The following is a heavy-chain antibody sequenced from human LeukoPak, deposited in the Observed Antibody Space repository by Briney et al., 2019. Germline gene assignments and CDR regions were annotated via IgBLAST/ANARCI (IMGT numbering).Heavy chain of an antibody. D-gene: IGHD3-10*01. Sequence: ASVKVSCKVSGYTLTELSMHWVRQAPGKGLEWMGGFDPEDGETIYAQKFQGRVTMTEDTSTDTAYMELSSLRSEDTAVYYYATGAAMVRGVDLWGQGTLVTVSS. J-gene: IGHJ4*02. CDR2: FDPEDGET. CDR1: GYTLTELS. V-gene: IGHV1-24*01. CDR3: ATGAAMVRGVDL.